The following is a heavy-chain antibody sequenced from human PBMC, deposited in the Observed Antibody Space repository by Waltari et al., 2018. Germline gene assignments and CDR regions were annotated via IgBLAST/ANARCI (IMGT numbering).Heavy chain of an antibody. V-gene: IGHV4-61*02. Sequence: SLTCDVSGGSISNLNFYWSWIRQPAGKGLEWIGRIYRSGVTDYNPSLRGRATMFLDMSKNQFSLTVDSLIAADTAVYYCAVSPDTATSRAAFHFWGPGTTVSVSS. CDR3: AVSPDTATSRAAFHF. D-gene: IGHD5-18*01. CDR1: GGSISNLNFY. J-gene: IGHJ6*02. CDR2: IYRSGVT.